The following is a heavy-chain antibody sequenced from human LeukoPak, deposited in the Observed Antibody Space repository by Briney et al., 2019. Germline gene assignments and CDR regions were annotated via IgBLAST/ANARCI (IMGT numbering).Heavy chain of an antibody. CDR1: GGSISSYY. CDR2: IYYSGST. CDR3: ARLDGGKGGFDY. D-gene: IGHD4-23*01. J-gene: IGHJ4*02. V-gene: IGHV4-39*01. Sequence: PSETLSLTCTVSGGSISSYYWGWIRQPPGKGLEWIGSIYYSGSTYYNPSLKSRVTISVDTSKNQFSPKLSSVTAADTAVYYCARLDGGKGGFDYWGQGTLVTVSS.